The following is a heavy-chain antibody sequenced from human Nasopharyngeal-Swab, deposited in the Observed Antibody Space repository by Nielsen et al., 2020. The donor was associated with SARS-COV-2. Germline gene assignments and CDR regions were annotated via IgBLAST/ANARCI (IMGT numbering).Heavy chain of an antibody. CDR1: GGSFSSYV. J-gene: IGHJ6*02. Sequence: SVNVPCKASGGSFSSYVIIWVRQAPGQGLEWMGGIIPILGIANYAQKFQGRVTITADKSTSTAYMELSSLRSEDTAVYYCARDIGSGWSYYYGMDVWGQGTTVTVSS. CDR3: ARDIGSGWSYYYGMDV. V-gene: IGHV1-69*10. D-gene: IGHD6-19*01. CDR2: IIPILGIA.